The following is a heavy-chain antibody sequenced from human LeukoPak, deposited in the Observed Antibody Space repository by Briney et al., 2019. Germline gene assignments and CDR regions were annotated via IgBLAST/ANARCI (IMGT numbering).Heavy chain of an antibody. J-gene: IGHJ3*02. V-gene: IGHV3-23*01. Sequence: PGGSLRLSCVASGFTFSSFGMHWVRQAPGKGLEWVSAISSSGGNTYYADSVKGRFTISRDSSKNTLYLQMNSLRAEDTAVYYCAKDLMVIIVSGAFDIWGQGTMVTVSS. CDR1: GFTFSSFG. CDR2: ISSSGGNT. D-gene: IGHD3-3*01. CDR3: AKDLMVIIVSGAFDI.